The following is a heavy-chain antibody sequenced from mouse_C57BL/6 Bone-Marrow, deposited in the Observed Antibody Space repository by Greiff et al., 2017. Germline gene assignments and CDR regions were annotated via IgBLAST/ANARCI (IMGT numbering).Heavy chain of an antibody. CDR1: GYSITSGYY. D-gene: IGHD2-5*01. CDR2: ISYDGSN. Sequence: EVKLQESGPGLVKPSQSLSLTCSVTGYSITSGYYWNWIRQFPGNKLEWMGYISYDGSNNYNPSLKNRISITRDTSKNQFFLKLNSVTTEDTATYYCARDLAYYSNDWGQGTLVTVSA. J-gene: IGHJ3*01. CDR3: ARDLAYYSND. V-gene: IGHV3-6*01.